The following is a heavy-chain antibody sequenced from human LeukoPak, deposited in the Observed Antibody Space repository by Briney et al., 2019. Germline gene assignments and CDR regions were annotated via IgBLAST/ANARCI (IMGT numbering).Heavy chain of an antibody. CDR2: IIPIFGTA. Sequence: ASVKVSCKASGYTFTSYGISWARQAPGQGLEWMGGIIPIFGTANYAQKFQGRVTITADKSTSTAYMELSSLRSEDTAVYYCARVARPIAGFDYWGQGTLVTVSS. V-gene: IGHV1-69*06. CDR1: GYTFTSYG. J-gene: IGHJ4*02. CDR3: ARVARPIAGFDY.